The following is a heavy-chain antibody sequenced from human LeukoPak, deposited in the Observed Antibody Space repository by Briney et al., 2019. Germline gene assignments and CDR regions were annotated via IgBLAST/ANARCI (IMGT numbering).Heavy chain of an antibody. V-gene: IGHV3-74*01. J-gene: IGHJ6*03. CDR1: GFTFSSYW. D-gene: IGHD3-9*01. CDR2: INSDGSRT. Sequence: PGGSLRLSCAASGFTFSSYWMHWVRQAPGKGLGWVSRINSDGSRTIYADSVKGRFTISRDNAKNTLYLQMNSLRAEDTAVYYCARGGVLRYFDWLAPKNYYYYYMDVWGKGTTVTISS. CDR3: ARGGVLRYFDWLAPKNYYYYYMDV.